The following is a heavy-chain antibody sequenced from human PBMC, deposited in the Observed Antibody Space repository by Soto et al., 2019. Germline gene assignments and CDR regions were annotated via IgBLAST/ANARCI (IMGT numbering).Heavy chain of an antibody. CDR3: ARHQSHSSSYVDP. J-gene: IGHJ5*02. Sequence: LSLTCTVSGGSISSSSYYWGWIRQPPGKGLEWIGSIYYSGSTYYNPSLKSRVTISVDTSKNQFSLKLSSVTAADTAVYYCARHQSHSSSYVDPWGQGTLVTVS. CDR2: IYYSGST. V-gene: IGHV4-39*01. CDR1: GGSISSSSYY. D-gene: IGHD6-13*01.